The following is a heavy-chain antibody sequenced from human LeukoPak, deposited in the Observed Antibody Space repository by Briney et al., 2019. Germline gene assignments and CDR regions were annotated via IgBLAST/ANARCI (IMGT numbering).Heavy chain of an antibody. CDR2: IYYSGST. D-gene: IGHD6-13*01. V-gene: IGHV4-59*11. J-gene: IGHJ4*02. CDR3: ARFTKDSSSSSGYYFDY. Sequence: PSETLSLTCTVSGASLSSHYWSWIRQPPGKGLEWIGYIYYSGSTNYNPSLRSRVTISVDTSKNQFSLNLSSVTAADTAAYYCARFTKDSSSSSGYYFDYWGQGTLVTVSS. CDR1: GASLSSHY.